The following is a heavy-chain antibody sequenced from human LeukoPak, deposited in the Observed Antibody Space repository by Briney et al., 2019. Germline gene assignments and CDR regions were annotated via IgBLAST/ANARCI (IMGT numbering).Heavy chain of an antibody. CDR1: GYTFTSNY. V-gene: IGHV1-46*01. J-gene: IGHJ4*02. CDR3: AREHSGYYGFDY. D-gene: IGHD5-12*01. CDR2: INPSGGST. Sequence: ASVKVSCKASGYTFTSNYMHWVRQAPGQGLEWMGIINPSGGSTSYPQKFQDRVTMARDTSTSTVYMELSRLRSEDTAVYYCAREHSGYYGFDYWGQGTLVTVSS.